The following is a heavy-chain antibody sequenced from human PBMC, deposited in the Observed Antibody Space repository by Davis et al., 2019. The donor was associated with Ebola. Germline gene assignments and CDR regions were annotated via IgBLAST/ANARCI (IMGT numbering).Heavy chain of an antibody. CDR1: GYSFTNSW. J-gene: IGHJ4*02. CDR2: IYPGDSHT. V-gene: IGHV5-51*01. CDR3: ARGGRHSNVDFGY. Sequence: GESLKISCYGSGYSFTNSWIGWVRQVSGNGLEWMGIIYPGDSHTRYSPSFQGHVTMSVDKSITTAYLQWNSLEASDTAMYYCARGGRHSNVDFGYWGQGTLVTVSS. D-gene: IGHD2-15*01.